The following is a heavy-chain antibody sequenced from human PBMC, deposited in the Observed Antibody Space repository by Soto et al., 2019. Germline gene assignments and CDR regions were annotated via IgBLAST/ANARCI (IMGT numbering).Heavy chain of an antibody. CDR3: ARATSYYDSSGYALNYYYYGMDV. CDR2: IWYDGSNK. CDR1: GFTFSSYG. V-gene: IGHV3-33*01. J-gene: IGHJ6*02. D-gene: IGHD3-22*01. Sequence: GGSLRLSCAASGFTFSSYGMHWVRQAPGKGLEWVAVIWYDGSNKYYADSVKGRFTISRDNSKNTLYLQMNSLRAEDTAVYYCARATSYYDSSGYALNYYYYGMDVWGQGTTVTVSS.